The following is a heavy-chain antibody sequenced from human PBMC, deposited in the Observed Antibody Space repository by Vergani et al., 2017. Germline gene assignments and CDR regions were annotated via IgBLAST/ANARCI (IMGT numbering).Heavy chain of an antibody. CDR2: INTNTGNP. Sequence: QVQLVQSGSELKKPGASVKISCKTSGYSFTNYAINWLRQAPGQGLEWMGKINTNTGNPTYAQGFTGRFVFSLDRPASAANLQISGLKTEDTAVYFCARLRSPVVRGVQGATDYYYGLDVWGQGTTVNVSS. V-gene: IGHV7-4-1*02. D-gene: IGHD3-10*01. J-gene: IGHJ6*02. CDR3: ARLRSPVVRGVQGATDYYYGLDV. CDR1: GYSFTNYA.